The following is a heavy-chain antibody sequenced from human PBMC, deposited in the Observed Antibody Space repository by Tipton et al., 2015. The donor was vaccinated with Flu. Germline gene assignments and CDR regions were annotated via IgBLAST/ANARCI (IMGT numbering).Heavy chain of an antibody. Sequence: TLSLTCTVSGGSISSYYWSWIRQPAGKGLEWIGRIYTSGRTDYNPSLKSRITISVDTSNNLFSLNLRSVSAADTAVYYCARAGGSNSWYVYWGQGTLVTVSS. CDR1: GGSISSYY. CDR3: ARAGGSNSWYVY. J-gene: IGHJ4*02. D-gene: IGHD6-13*01. CDR2: IYTSGRT. V-gene: IGHV4-4*07.